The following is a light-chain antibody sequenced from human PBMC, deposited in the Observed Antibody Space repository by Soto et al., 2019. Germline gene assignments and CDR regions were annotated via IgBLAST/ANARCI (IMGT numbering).Light chain of an antibody. CDR2: DVS. J-gene: IGLJ2*01. Sequence: QSALTQPASLSGSPGQSITISCTGTSSDIGSYNYISWYQQHPGKAPKLMIFDVSYRPSGISDRFSGSKSGNTASLTISGLQPEDEADYYCSSYGASSTLFGGGTKVXVL. CDR3: SSYGASSTL. V-gene: IGLV2-14*03. CDR1: SSDIGSYNY.